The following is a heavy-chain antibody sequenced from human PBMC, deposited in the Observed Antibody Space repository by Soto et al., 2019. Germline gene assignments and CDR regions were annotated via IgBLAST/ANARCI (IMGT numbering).Heavy chain of an antibody. CDR3: ARERYQVISDGMDV. V-gene: IGHV1-2*02. CDR2: INPQTGGT. D-gene: IGHD2-2*01. Sequence: QVQLVQSGAEVKTPGASVRVSCKASGYTFTGYYIHWVREAPGQGLEWMGWINPQTGGTSYAQKFQGRVTLSRDTSINTAYPELSRLRFDDAAVYFCARERYQVISDGMDVWGQGTTVTVSS. J-gene: IGHJ6*02. CDR1: GYTFTGYY.